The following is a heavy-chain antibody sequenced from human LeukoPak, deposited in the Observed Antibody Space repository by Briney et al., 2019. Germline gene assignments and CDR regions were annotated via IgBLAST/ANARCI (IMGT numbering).Heavy chain of an antibody. CDR1: GYTFTSYY. V-gene: IGHV1-46*01. J-gene: IGHJ4*02. Sequence: ASVKVSCKASGYTFTSYYMHWVRQAPGQGLEWMGIINPRGGSTSYAQKFQGRVTMTRDTSTSTVYMELSSLRSEDTAVYYCATGAGITAAGPKGDFWGQGTRVTVPS. D-gene: IGHD6-13*01. CDR2: INPRGGST. CDR3: ATGAGITAAGPKGDF.